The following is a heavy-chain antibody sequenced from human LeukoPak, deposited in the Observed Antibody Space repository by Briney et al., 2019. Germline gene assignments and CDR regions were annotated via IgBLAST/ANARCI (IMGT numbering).Heavy chain of an antibody. CDR1: GGSFSGYY. CDR2: INHSGST. CDR3: ARAREYTYYYDSSGYPRNTKHDAFDI. Sequence: SETLSLTCAVYGGSFSGYYWSWIRQPPGKGLEWIGEINHSGSTNYNPSLKSRVTISVDTSKNQFSLKLSSVTAADTAVYYCARAREYTYYYDSSGYPRNTKHDAFDIWGQGTMVTVSS. J-gene: IGHJ3*02. D-gene: IGHD3-22*01. V-gene: IGHV4-34*01.